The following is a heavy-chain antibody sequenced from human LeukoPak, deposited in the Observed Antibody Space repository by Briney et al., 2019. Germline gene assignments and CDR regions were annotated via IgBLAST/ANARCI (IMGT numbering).Heavy chain of an antibody. CDR3: ASLDYGDPRQAFDI. D-gene: IGHD4-17*01. V-gene: IGHV3-30*03. Sequence: SGGSLRLSCAASGFTFSSYGMHWVRQAPGKGLEWVAVISYDGSNKYYADSVKGRFTISRDNSKNTLYLQMNSLRAEDTAVYYCASLDYGDPRQAFDIWGQGTMVTVSS. CDR1: GFTFSSYG. CDR2: ISYDGSNK. J-gene: IGHJ3*02.